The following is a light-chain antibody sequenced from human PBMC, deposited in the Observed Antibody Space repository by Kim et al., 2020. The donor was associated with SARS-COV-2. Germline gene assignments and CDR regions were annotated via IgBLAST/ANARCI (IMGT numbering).Light chain of an antibody. CDR2: GAS. J-gene: IGKJ1*01. V-gene: IGKV3-15*01. Sequence: GERATLTCSASQSVSDNLAWYQQKPGLGPRLLIYGASTRATGIPARFSGSGSGTEFTLTISSLQSEDSAVYYCQQYDDWPPWTFGQGTKVDIK. CDR3: QQYDDWPPWT. CDR1: QSVSDN.